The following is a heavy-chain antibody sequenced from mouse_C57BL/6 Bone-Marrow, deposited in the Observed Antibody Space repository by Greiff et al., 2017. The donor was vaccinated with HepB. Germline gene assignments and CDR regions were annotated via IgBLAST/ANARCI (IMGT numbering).Heavy chain of an antibody. D-gene: IGHD1-1*01. CDR2: ISYSGST. J-gene: IGHJ1*03. V-gene: IGHV3-8*01. Sequence: EVQLVESGPGLAKPSQTLSLTCSVTGYSITSDYWNWTRKFPGNKLEYMGYISYSGSTYYNPSLKSRISITRDTSKNQYYLQLNSVTTEDTATYYCARGAYYGSSYWYFDVWGTGTTVTVSS. CDR3: ARGAYYGSSYWYFDV. CDR1: GYSITSDY.